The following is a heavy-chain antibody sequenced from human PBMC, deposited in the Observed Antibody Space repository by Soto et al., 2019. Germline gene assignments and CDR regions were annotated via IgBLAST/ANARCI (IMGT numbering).Heavy chain of an antibody. V-gene: IGHV1-69*02. Sequence: QLVQSGAEVKKPGSSVKVSCKVSGGTFSSYTITWVRQAPGEGLEWMVRIIPMFEIINYAHKFQGRVTITAHKSTNTAYMELTSLISGDTAVYYCARVEHENYVMDLWGQGTTVTVS. CDR2: IIPMFEII. J-gene: IGHJ6*02. CDR3: ARVEHENYVMDL. CDR1: GGTFSSYT.